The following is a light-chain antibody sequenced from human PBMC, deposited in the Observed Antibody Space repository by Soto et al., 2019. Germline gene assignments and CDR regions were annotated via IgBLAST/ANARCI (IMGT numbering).Light chain of an antibody. J-gene: IGLJ3*02. CDR2: DND. V-gene: IGLV1-51*01. CDR1: NSNIGIEY. Sequence: QSVLTQPPSVSAAPGQEVTIACSGSNSNIGIEYVAWYQHVPGTAPKLVIYDNDKRPLGIPDRFSGSKSGTSATLGITGLQTGDEADYYCGTWDNSLGAVVFGGGTKVTVL. CDR3: GTWDNSLGAVV.